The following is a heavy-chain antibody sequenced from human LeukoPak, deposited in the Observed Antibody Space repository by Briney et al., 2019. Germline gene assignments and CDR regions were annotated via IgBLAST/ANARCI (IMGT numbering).Heavy chain of an antibody. J-gene: IGHJ4*02. Sequence: PGGSLRLSCAASGFTFSTYLMTWVRQAPGKGLEWVAIIKYDGSERYYVDSVKGRFTISRDNAKNSLSLQMNGLRAEDTAVYYCARDMMHSGGWDFDYWGQGTLVTVSS. V-gene: IGHV3-7*01. CDR1: GFTFSTYL. CDR3: ARDMMHSGGWDFDY. D-gene: IGHD6-19*01. CDR2: IKYDGSER.